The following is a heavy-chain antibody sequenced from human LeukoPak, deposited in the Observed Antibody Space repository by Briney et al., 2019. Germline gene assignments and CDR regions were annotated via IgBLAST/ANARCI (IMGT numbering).Heavy chain of an antibody. V-gene: IGHV3-49*04. Sequence: PGGSLRLSCTGSGFTFPEYVITWVRQAPGKGLEWVGLIRSKLYGETTEYAASVEGRFRISRDDSKRTAYLQMNSLRTEDTAVYFCTRVSGAVPANPYDFWGQGRMVIVSS. CDR2: IRSKLYGETT. J-gene: IGHJ3*01. CDR3: TRVSGAVPANPYDF. CDR1: GFTFPEYV. D-gene: IGHD2-21*02.